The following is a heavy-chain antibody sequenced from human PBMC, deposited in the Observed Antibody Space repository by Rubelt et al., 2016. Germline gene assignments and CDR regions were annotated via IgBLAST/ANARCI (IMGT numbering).Heavy chain of an antibody. CDR2: ITSSSSSI. CDR1: GFTFSSYS. CDR3: VRGGDQTTMIMTYAFDG. Sequence: EEQLVDSGGGLVQPGGSLRLSCAASGFTFSSYSMSWVRQAPGKGLEWVSYITSSSSSIYYVDSVKGRFTISRANAKHSLYLWMNSLTDEDTAVYHCVRGGDQTTMIMTYAFDGWGKGALVTVSS. D-gene: IGHD3-16*01. V-gene: IGHV3-48*02. J-gene: IGHJ3*01.